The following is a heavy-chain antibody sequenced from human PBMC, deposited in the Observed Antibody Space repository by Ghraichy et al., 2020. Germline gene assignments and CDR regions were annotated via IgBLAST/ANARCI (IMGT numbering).Heavy chain of an antibody. D-gene: IGHD4-23*01. J-gene: IGHJ6*02. V-gene: IGHV4-59*01. CDR2: IYYTGST. CDR1: GGSIGSYY. Sequence: SETLSLTCTVSGGSIGSYYLSWIRQPPGKGLEWIGFIYYTGSTSYNPSLKSRATISQDTSKSQFSLKLSAVTAADTALYYCARDRGGNSGSYYYGMDVWGQGTTVTGSS. CDR3: ARDRGGNSGSYYYGMDV.